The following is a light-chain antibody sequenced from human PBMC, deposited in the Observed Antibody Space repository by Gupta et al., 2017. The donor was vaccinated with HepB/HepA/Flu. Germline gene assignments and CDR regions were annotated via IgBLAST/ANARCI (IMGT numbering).Light chain of an antibody. J-gene: IGKJ1*01. CDR2: WAS. CDR3: QQDYDTPRT. Sequence: DIVMTQSPDSLAVSLGERATINCKSSQSVLYSSNNENYLAWYQQKPGQPPKLLIYWASTRKSGVPDRFSGSGSGTDFTLTISSLQAEDVAVYYCQQDYDTPRTFGQGTRVEIK. V-gene: IGKV4-1*01. CDR1: QSVLYSSNNENY.